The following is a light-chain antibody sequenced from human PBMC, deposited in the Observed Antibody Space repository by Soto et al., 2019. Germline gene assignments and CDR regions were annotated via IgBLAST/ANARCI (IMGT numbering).Light chain of an antibody. Sequence: EIVMTQSPATLSVSPGERATLYCRASHNLIKNLAWYQQKPGQTPRIRIYDASTRATGIPGRLSGSGSGTEFTLTISSLQSEDFAVYYCQQYNNWRTFGQGTKVDIK. V-gene: IGKV3-15*01. J-gene: IGKJ1*01. CDR3: QQYNNWRT. CDR2: DAS. CDR1: HNLIKN.